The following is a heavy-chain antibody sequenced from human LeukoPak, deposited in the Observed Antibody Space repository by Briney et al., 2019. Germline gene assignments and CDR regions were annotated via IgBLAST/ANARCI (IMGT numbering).Heavy chain of an antibody. CDR2: IKSKTDGGTT. J-gene: IGHJ4*02. CDR1: GFTFSDHY. D-gene: IGHD7-27*01. CDR3: TTGNWGSFSY. Sequence: GGSLRLSCAASGFTFSDHYMDWVRQAPGKGLEWVGRIKSKTDGGTTDYTAPVKGRFTISRDDSKHTLYLQVNSLKTEDTAVYYCTTGNWGSFSYWGQGTLVTVSS. V-gene: IGHV3-15*01.